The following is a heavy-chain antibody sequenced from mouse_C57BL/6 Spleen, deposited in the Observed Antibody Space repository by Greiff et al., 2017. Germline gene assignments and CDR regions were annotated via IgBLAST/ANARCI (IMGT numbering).Heavy chain of an antibody. CDR2: ISSGSSTI. CDR3: ARDGSVYYYAMDY. D-gene: IGHD1-1*01. Sequence: EVKVVESGGGLVKPGGSLKLSCAASGFTFSDYGMHWVRQAPEKGLEWVAYISSGSSTIYYADTVKGRFTISRDNAKNTLFLQMTSLRSEDTAMYYCARDGSVYYYAMDYWGQGTSVTVSS. V-gene: IGHV5-17*01. CDR1: GFTFSDYG. J-gene: IGHJ4*01.